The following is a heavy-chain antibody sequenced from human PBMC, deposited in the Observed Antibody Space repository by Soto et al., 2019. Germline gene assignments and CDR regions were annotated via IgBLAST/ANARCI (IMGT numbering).Heavy chain of an antibody. Sequence: SLRLSCAASGFTFDDYAMHWVRQAPGKGLEWVSLISWDGGSTYYADSVKGRFTISRDNSKNSLYLQMNSLRAEDTALYYCAKDGGSIAARGRARYGMDVWGQGTTVTVSS. CDR2: ISWDGGST. CDR3: AKDGGSIAARGRARYGMDV. V-gene: IGHV3-43D*04. J-gene: IGHJ6*02. D-gene: IGHD6-6*01. CDR1: GFTFDDYA.